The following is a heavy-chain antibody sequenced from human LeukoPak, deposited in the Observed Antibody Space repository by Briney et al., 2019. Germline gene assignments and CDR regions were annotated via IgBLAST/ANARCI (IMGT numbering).Heavy chain of an antibody. CDR3: ARVIESMVRGVVVYFYYYMDV. V-gene: IGHV1-69*13. CDR1: GGTFSSYA. Sequence: ASVKVSCKASGGTFSSYAISWVRQAPGQGLEWMGGIIPIFGTANYAQKFQGRVTITADESTSTAYMELSSLRSDDSAVYYCARVIESMVRGVVVYFYYYMDVWGKGTTVTVSS. J-gene: IGHJ6*03. CDR2: IIPIFGTA. D-gene: IGHD3-10*01.